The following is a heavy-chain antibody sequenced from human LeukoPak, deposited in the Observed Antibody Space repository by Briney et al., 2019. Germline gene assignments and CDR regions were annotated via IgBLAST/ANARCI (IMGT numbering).Heavy chain of an antibody. V-gene: IGHV4-59*01. Sequence: SETLSLTCSVSGGSISTYYWNWIRQTPGKGLEWIGHISYGNTDYNPSLKSRVTISVDTSKNQFSLKLTSVTAADTAVYYCARDKTHSYGRYFDPWGQGALVTVSS. CDR2: ISYGNT. J-gene: IGHJ5*02. CDR1: GGSISTYY. D-gene: IGHD5-18*01. CDR3: ARDKTHSYGRYFDP.